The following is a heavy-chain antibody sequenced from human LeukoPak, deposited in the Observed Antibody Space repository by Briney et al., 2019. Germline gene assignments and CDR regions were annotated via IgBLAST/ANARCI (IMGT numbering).Heavy chain of an antibody. D-gene: IGHD3-16*01. CDR2: IKQDGSEK. J-gene: IGHJ6*03. CDR3: ARSNYDYVWGNYFHYYYMDV. Sequence: PGGSLRLSCAASGFTFSSYWMSWVRQAPGKGLEWVANIKQDGSEKYYVDSVKGRFTISRDNAKNSLYLQMNSLRAEDTAVYYCARSNYDYVWGNYFHYYYMDVWGKGTTVTVSS. V-gene: IGHV3-7*01. CDR1: GFTFSSYW.